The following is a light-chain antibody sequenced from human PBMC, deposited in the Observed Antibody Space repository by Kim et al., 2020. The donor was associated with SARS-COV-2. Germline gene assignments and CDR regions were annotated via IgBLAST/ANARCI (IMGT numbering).Light chain of an antibody. CDR1: QTILSGSNKKNY. CDR2: WAS. CDR3: QQYFTLPAP. V-gene: IGKV4-1*01. J-gene: IGKJ4*01. Sequence: DIVMTQSPDSLAVSLGERATINCKSSQTILSGSNKKNYLAWYQQKPGQPTKLLIYWASSRESGVPERFSASGSGTAFTPPITSLQAEDVAISYCQQYFTLPAPLGGGTKVDIK.